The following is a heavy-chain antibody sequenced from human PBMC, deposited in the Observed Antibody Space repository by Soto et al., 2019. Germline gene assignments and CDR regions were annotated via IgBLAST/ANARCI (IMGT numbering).Heavy chain of an antibody. Sequence: QVQLVQSGAEVKKPGASVKVSCKASGYTFSTYYMHWVRQAPGQGYEWMGIINPSGGSTTYAQKFQGKXXMXSTXSTTTVYMELSSLRSEDTAVYYCARYDYNGYYFDYWGQGTLVTVSS. V-gene: IGHV1-46*01. CDR3: ARYDYNGYYFDY. CDR1: GYTFSTYY. J-gene: IGHJ4*02. CDR2: INPSGGST. D-gene: IGHD4-4*01.